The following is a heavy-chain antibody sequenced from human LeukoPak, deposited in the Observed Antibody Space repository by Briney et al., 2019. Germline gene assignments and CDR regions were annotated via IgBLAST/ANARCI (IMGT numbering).Heavy chain of an antibody. Sequence: GGSLRLSCAASGFTFSSYAMSWVRQAPGKGLEWVSGISWNSGSIGYADSVKGRFTISRDNAKNSLYLQMNSLRAEDTALYYCAKDISVAGEYYFDYWGQGTLVTVSS. V-gene: IGHV3-9*01. CDR3: AKDISVAGEYYFDY. CDR1: GFTFSSYA. D-gene: IGHD6-19*01. J-gene: IGHJ4*02. CDR2: ISWNSGSI.